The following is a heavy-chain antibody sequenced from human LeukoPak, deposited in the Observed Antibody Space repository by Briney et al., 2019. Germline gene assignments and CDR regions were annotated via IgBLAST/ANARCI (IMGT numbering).Heavy chain of an antibody. J-gene: IGHJ5*02. D-gene: IGHD3-10*01. CDR3: ARELWFGMYNWFDP. CDR1: GFTFSSYS. CDR2: VSSSSSTI. V-gene: IGHV3-48*02. Sequence: GGSLRLSCAASGFTFSSYSMNWVRQAPGKGLEWVSYVSSSSSTIYYADSVKGRFTISRDNAKNSLYLQMNSLRDEDTAVYYCARELWFGMYNWFDPWGQGTLVTVSS.